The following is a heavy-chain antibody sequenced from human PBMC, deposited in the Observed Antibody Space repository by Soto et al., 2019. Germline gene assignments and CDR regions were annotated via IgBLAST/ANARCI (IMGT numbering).Heavy chain of an antibody. CDR1: GGSIVSDAG. V-gene: IGHV4-4*02. CDR3: ARRPGRLKHKILSPHY. J-gene: IGHJ4*02. Sequence: SVTQSVTCAVSGGSIVSDAGCPWVRQTPGKGLEWSGDGLYSRNYKYIPYLKSRVTISTDTAKNQFSLTLHFVTAADTAVYYCARRPGRLKHKILSPHYWAQGTLATVYS. CDR2: GLYSRNY. D-gene: IGHD3-9*01.